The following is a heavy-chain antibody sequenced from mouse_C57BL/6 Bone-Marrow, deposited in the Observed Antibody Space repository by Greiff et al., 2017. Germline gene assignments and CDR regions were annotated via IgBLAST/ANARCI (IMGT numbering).Heavy chain of an antibody. Sequence: QVQLQQPGAELVKPGASVTMSCKASGYTFTSYWITWVKQRPGHGLEWIGDIYPGSGSTNYNEKFKSKATLTVDTSSSTAYMQLRSLTSEDSAVYYCARGGAYCVFAYWGQGTLVTVSA. CDR1: GYTFTSYW. CDR3: ARGGAYCVFAY. J-gene: IGHJ3*01. CDR2: IYPGSGST. V-gene: IGHV1-55*01.